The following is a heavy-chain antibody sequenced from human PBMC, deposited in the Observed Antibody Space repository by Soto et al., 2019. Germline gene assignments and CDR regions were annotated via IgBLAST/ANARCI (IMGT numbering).Heavy chain of an antibody. CDR2: IKSKTDGGTT. CDR1: GFTFSNAW. D-gene: IGHD3-9*01. V-gene: IGHV3-15*07. Sequence: EVQLVESGGGLVKPGGSLRLSCAASGFTFSNAWMNWVRQAPGKGLEWVGRIKSKTDGGTTDYAAPVKGRFTISRDDSKNTLYLQMNSLKTEDTAVYYCTTAQYYDILTGYFSGFDYWGQGTLVTVSS. CDR3: TTAQYYDILTGYFSGFDY. J-gene: IGHJ4*02.